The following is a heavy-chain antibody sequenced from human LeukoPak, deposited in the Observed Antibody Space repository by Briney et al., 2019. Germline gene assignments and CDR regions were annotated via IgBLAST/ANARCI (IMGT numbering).Heavy chain of an antibody. CDR1: GFTFSSYW. CDR3: AKYGRSGYSSGMDV. J-gene: IGHJ6*02. V-gene: IGHV3-74*01. Sequence: PGGSLRLSCAASGFTFSSYWMHWLRQEPRKGLVWVSRISTDGSSRSYADSVKCRFTISRDNGKNTLYLQMNSLRAEDTAVYYCAKYGRSGYSSGMDVWGQGTTVTVSS. D-gene: IGHD2-15*01. CDR2: ISTDGSSR.